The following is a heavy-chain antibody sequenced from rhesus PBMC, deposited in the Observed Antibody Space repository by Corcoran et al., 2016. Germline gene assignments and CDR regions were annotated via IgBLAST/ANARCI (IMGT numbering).Heavy chain of an antibody. Sequence: QVQLQESGPGLVKPSETLSLTCAVSGYSISSGYGWSWTRQPPGKGREWVGDIGGSSGSTNYNPSLKSRVSISKDTSKNQFSLKLSSVTAADTAVYYCARMAWGSGWYFVWSFDYWGQGVLVTVSS. D-gene: IGHD6-31*01. J-gene: IGHJ4*01. CDR1: GYSISSGYG. CDR3: ARMAWGSGWYFVWSFDY. CDR2: IGGSSGST. V-gene: IGHV4-127*01.